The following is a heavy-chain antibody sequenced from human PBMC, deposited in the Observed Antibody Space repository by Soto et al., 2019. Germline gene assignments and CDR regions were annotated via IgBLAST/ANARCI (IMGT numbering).Heavy chain of an antibody. CDR1: GYTFTGYA. J-gene: IGHJ4*02. V-gene: IGHV1-3*01. CDR3: ARAVAVAADFDY. D-gene: IGHD6-19*01. Sequence: GASVKVSCKASGYTFTGYAMHWVRQAPGQRLEWMGWINAGNGNTKYSQKFQGRVTITRDTSASTAYMELSSLRSEDTAVYYCARAVAVAADFDYWGQGILVTVSS. CDR2: INAGNGNT.